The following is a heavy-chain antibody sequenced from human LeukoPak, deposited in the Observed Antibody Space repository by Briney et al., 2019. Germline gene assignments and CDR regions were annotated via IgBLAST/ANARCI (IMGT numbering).Heavy chain of an antibody. J-gene: IGHJ5*02. Sequence: ASVKVSCKASGCTFTSYYMHWVRQAPGQGLEWMGIINPSGGSTSYAQKFQGRVTMTRDTSTSTVYMELSSLRSEDTAVYYCARDPDGDYYGSGSWFDPWGQGTLVTVSS. V-gene: IGHV1-46*01. D-gene: IGHD3-10*01. CDR2: INPSGGST. CDR1: GCTFTSYY. CDR3: ARDPDGDYYGSGSWFDP.